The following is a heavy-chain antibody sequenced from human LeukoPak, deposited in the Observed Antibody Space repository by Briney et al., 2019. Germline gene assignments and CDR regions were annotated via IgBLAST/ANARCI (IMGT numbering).Heavy chain of an antibody. CDR3: ARVLDGSTQFDY. D-gene: IGHD1-26*01. CDR1: GGSISSSSYY. Sequence: SETLSPTCTVSGGSISSSSYYWGWIRQPPGKGLEWIGSIYYSGSTYYNPSLKSRVTISVDTSKNQFSLKPSSVTAADTAVYYCARVLDGSTQFDYWGQGTLVTVSS. CDR2: IYYSGST. V-gene: IGHV4-39*07. J-gene: IGHJ4*02.